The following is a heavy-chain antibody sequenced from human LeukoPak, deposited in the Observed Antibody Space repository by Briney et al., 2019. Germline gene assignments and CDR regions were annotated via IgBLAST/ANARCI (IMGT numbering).Heavy chain of an antibody. Sequence: GGSLRLSCAASGFTVSNNYMSWVRQAPGKGLEWVSVIYSGGTTYYTDSVKGRFTISRDSSKNTLYLQMNSLRAEDTAVYYCARGFARGFDYWGQGTLVTVSS. V-gene: IGHV3-53*01. CDR3: ARGFARGFDY. CDR1: GFTVSNNY. CDR2: IYSGGTT. D-gene: IGHD6-6*01. J-gene: IGHJ4*02.